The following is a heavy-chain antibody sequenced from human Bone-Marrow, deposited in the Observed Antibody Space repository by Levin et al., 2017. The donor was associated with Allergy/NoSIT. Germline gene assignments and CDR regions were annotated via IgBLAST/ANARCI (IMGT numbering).Heavy chain of an antibody. CDR2: IIPIFGTA. D-gene: IGHD6-6*01. CDR3: ARDGEGHSSSSGAFDI. J-gene: IGHJ3*02. Sequence: SVKVSCKASGGTFSSYAISWVRQAPGQGLEWMGGIIPIFGTANYAQKFQGRVTITADKSTSTAYMELSSLRSEDTAVYYCARDGEGHSSSSGAFDIWGQGTMVTVSS. V-gene: IGHV1-69*06. CDR1: GGTFSSYA.